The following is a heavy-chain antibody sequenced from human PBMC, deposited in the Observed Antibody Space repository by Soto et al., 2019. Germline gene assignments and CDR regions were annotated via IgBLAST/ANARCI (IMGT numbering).Heavy chain of an antibody. CDR1: GSTFSHTW. V-gene: IGHV3-15*01. CDR2: VKSKAAGGTT. CDR3: PTLGFDP. Sequence: EVQLVESGGGLVKPGGSLRLSCAASGSTFSHTWMSWVRQVPGKGLEWVARVKSKAAGGTTDYAAPVKGRFTISRDDSKNTLYLQMNSLKTDDKAVYYCPTLGFDPWGQGTLVTVSS. J-gene: IGHJ5*02.